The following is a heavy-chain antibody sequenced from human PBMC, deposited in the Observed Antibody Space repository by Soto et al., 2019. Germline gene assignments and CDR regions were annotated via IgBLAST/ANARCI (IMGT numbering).Heavy chain of an antibody. CDR2: IYPADSDI. Sequence: GESLKISCKGSGYNFMTYWIGWVRQIPGKGLEWMGIIYPADSDIRYSPSLEGQVTISVDTSITTAYLQWSSLKASDTAMYFCARHGSGYKMAYHGLDIWGQGTTVTSP. D-gene: IGHD5-18*01. CDR1: GYNFMTYW. J-gene: IGHJ6*02. V-gene: IGHV5-51*01. CDR3: ARHGSGYKMAYHGLDI.